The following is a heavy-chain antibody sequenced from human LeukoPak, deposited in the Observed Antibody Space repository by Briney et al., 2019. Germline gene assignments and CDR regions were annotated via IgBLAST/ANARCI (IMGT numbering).Heavy chain of an antibody. CDR1: GYSISSGYY. V-gene: IGHV4-38-2*02. CDR3: ARDSGLDY. J-gene: IGHJ4*02. CDR2: IYHSGST. Sequence: PSETLSLTCTVSGYSISSGYYWGWIRQPPGKGLEWIGSIYHSGSTYYNPSLKSRVTISVDTSKNQFSLKLSSVTAADTAVYYCARDSGLDYWGQGTLVTVSS.